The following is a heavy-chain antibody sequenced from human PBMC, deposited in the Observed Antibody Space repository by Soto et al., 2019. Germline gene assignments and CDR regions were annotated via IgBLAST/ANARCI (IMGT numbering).Heavy chain of an antibody. Sequence: SETLSLTCAVSGGSISSSNWWSWVRQPPGKWLEWIGEIYHSGSTNYNPSLKSRVTISVDKSKNQFSLKLSSVTAADTAVYYCARDVKQQYNWLDPWGQGTLGTVSS. D-gene: IGHD6-13*01. CDR1: GGSISSSNW. CDR3: ARDVKQQYNWLDP. CDR2: IYHSGST. V-gene: IGHV4-4*02. J-gene: IGHJ5*02.